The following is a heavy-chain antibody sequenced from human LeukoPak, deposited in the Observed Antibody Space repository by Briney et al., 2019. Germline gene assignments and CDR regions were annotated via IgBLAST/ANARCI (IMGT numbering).Heavy chain of an antibody. Sequence: SETLSLTCTVSGGSISSSSYYWGWIRQPPGKGLEWIGSIYYSGSTYYNPSLKSRVTISVDTSKNQFSLKLSSVTAADTAVYYCARGRGNYYYDSSGYYIDYWGQGTLVTVSS. V-gene: IGHV4-39*07. CDR3: ARGRGNYYYDSSGYYIDY. D-gene: IGHD3-22*01. CDR1: GGSISSSSYY. J-gene: IGHJ4*02. CDR2: IYYSGST.